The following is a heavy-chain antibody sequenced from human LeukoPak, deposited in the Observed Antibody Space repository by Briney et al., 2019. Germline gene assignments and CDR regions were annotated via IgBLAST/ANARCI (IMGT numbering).Heavy chain of an antibody. CDR1: GYSFTSYW. V-gene: IGHV5-10-1*01. J-gene: IGHJ3*02. CDR3: ARRVGVRGAFDI. Sequence: GESLKISCKGSGYSFTSYWISWVRKMPGKGLGWMGRIDPSDSYTNYSPSFQGHVTISADKSISTAYLQWSSLKASDTAMYYCARRVGVRGAFDIWGQGTMVTVSS. D-gene: IGHD3-16*01. CDR2: IDPSDSYT.